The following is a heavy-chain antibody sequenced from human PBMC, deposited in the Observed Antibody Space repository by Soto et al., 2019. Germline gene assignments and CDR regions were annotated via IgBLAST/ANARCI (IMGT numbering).Heavy chain of an antibody. J-gene: IGHJ4*02. D-gene: IGHD3-10*01. CDR1: GYDFTDHY. CDR3: ARAPRGGVIIVITSAQIDY. CDR2: ISPDGGST. Sequence: WASVKVSCKASGYDFTDHYIHWVRQAPGQGLEWMGIISPDGGSTRYSQQFQARITMTRDTSTSTVYMELSSLRSEDTAVYYCARAPRGGVIIVITSAQIDYWGQGTLVTVSS. V-gene: IGHV1-46*01.